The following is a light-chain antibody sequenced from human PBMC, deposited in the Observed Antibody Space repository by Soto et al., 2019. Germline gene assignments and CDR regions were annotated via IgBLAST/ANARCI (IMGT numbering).Light chain of an antibody. V-gene: IGKV1-5*03. CDR2: KAS. CDR1: QSISSW. CDR3: QQYSNFAT. J-gene: IGKJ1*01. Sequence: IQMPQSPSTLFASVGDRVTITCRASQSISSWLTWYQQKAGQAPKLLIYKASIVESGVPSRFSGSGSGTEFTLTISSLQPDDSATYYCQQYSNFATFGQGTRVEVK.